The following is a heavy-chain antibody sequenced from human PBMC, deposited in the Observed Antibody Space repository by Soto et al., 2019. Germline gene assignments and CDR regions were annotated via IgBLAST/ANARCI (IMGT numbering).Heavy chain of an antibody. CDR2: ISGSGGST. CDR1: GFTFSSYA. J-gene: IGHJ6*03. Sequence: GGSLRLSCAASGFTFSSYAMSWVRQAPGKGLEWVSAISGSGGSTYYADSVKGRFTISRDNSKNTLYLQMNSLRAEDTAVYSCAKSVVVVPAARPARGYYYYMDVWGKGTTVTVSS. CDR3: AKSVVVVPAARPARGYYYYMDV. D-gene: IGHD2-2*01. V-gene: IGHV3-23*01.